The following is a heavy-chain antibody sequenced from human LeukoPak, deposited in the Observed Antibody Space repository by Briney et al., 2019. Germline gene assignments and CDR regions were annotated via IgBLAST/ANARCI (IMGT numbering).Heavy chain of an antibody. CDR1: GFTFDDYA. J-gene: IGHJ4*02. D-gene: IGHD3-10*01. CDR3: AKDIDYGSGSYFDY. V-gene: IGHV3-9*01. Sequence: GRSLRLSCAASGFTFDDYAMHWVRQAPGKGLEWVSGISWNSGSIGYADSVKGRFTISRDSAKNSLYLQMNSLRAEDTALYYCAKDIDYGSGSYFDYWGQGTLVTVSS. CDR2: ISWNSGSI.